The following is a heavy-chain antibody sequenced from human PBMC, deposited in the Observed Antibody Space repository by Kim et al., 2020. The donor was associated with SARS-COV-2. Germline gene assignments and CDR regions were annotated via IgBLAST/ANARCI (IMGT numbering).Heavy chain of an antibody. CDR1: GITVSGNF. V-gene: IGHV3-66*04. J-gene: IGHJ6*03. D-gene: IGHD6-13*01. CDR3: ASQPDSSRWYYYYYFLDV. CDR2: IYSGGST. Sequence: GGSLRLSCAASGITVSGNFMSWVRQAPGKGLEWISVIYSGGSTYYAASVKGRFSMSRDPSKNTVTLQMNSLRPDDTAVYYCASQPDSSRWYYYYYFLDV.